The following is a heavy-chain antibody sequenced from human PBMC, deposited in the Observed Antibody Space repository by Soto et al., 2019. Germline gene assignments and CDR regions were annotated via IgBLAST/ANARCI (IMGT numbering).Heavy chain of an antibody. CDR3: AKFEGHPLEYWYLDF. CDR1: GFTFSAYA. CDR2: IHGGGGAT. D-gene: IGHD1-1*01. J-gene: IGHJ2*01. V-gene: IGHV3-23*01. Sequence: EVQLLESGGGLVQPGGSLRLSCAASGFTFSAYAMGWVRQAPGKGLEWVSTIHGGGGATHYADSVKGRVTISRDDSKNTLYAQMNSRRAEDTAVYYCAKFEGHPLEYWYLDFWGRGTLVTVSS.